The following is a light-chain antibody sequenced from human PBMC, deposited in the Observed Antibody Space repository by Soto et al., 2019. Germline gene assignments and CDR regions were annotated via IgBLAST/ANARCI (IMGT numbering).Light chain of an antibody. CDR3: SSYTSSSFWV. CDR2: DVS. CDR1: SSDVGGYNY. J-gene: IGLJ3*02. Sequence: QSALTQPASVSGSPGQSITISCTGTSSDVGGYNYVSWYQQHPGKAPKLMIYDVSNRPSGVSNRFSGSKSGNTASLTISGLQAEDEADYYCSSYTSSSFWVFGGGTKLTLL. V-gene: IGLV2-14*01.